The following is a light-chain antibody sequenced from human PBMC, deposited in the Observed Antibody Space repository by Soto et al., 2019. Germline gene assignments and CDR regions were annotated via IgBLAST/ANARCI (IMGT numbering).Light chain of an antibody. CDR1: ENVGTY. CDR2: DVS. J-gene: IGKJ4*01. V-gene: IGKV3-11*01. CDR3: QHRVHGAT. Sequence: IVLTQSPATLSLSLGERATLSCRARENVGTYLGWYQQKPGQAPRLLMSDVSRRATGIPARFSGSGSGTDFTLTISSLEPEDVAVYYCQHRVHGATFGGGTKVEIK.